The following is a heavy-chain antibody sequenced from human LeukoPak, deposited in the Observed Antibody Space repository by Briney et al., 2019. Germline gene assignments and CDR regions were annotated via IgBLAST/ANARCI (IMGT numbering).Heavy chain of an antibody. D-gene: IGHD6-19*01. J-gene: IGHJ4*02. CDR2: ISFSSTHI. CDR3: VRGGRNGSGWSGGDY. V-gene: IGHV3-21*06. CDR1: GFIFSNYG. Sequence: GSLRLSCAASGFIFSNYGMSWVRQAPGKGPEWVSSISFSSTHIYYADSIQGRFTISRDNAENSLYLQMNSLRAEDTAVYYCVRGGRNGSGWSGGDYWGQGTLVTVSS.